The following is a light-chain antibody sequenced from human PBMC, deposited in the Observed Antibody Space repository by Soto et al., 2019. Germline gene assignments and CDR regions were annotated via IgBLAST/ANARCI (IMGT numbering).Light chain of an antibody. J-gene: IGLJ1*01. CDR1: SSDVGSYSY. Sequence: QSVLAQHASVSGSPGQSITISCTGTSSDVGSYSYVSSYQQHPGKAPKLIIYEVSYRPSGLSNRFSGSKSGNTASLTISGLQADDEADYYCSSCTSSNTLYVFGSGTKVT. CDR3: SSCTSSNTLYV. V-gene: IGLV2-14*01. CDR2: EVS.